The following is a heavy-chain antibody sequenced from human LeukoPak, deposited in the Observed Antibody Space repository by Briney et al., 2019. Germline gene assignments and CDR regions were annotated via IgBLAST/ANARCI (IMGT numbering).Heavy chain of an antibody. J-gene: IGHJ4*02. D-gene: IGHD3-3*01. CDR2: IYHSGST. V-gene: IGHV4-30-2*01. Sequence: SQTLSLTCTVSGGSISSGGYYWSWIRQPPGKGLEWIGYIYHSGSTYYNPSLKSRVTISVDRSKNQFSLKLSSVTAADTAVYYCAGAPNRAYDFWSGYPKYYFDYWGQGTLVTVSS. CDR1: GGSISSGGYY. CDR3: AGAPNRAYDFWSGYPKYYFDY.